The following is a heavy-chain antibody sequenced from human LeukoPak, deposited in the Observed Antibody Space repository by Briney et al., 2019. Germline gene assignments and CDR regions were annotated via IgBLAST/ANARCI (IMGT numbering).Heavy chain of an antibody. D-gene: IGHD2-15*01. CDR3: ARASVAHRIVAGDYFDY. V-gene: IGHV4-38-2*01. J-gene: IGHJ4*02. CDR2: ISQSGIT. CDR1: GYSINNAHY. Sequence: SETPSLTCAVTGYSINNAHYWAWIRQPPGKGLEWIGNISQSGITSYNPSLKGRVIISVDTSKNQFSLNMRSVTAADTAVHFCARASVAHRIVAGDYFDYWGQGTLVTVSS.